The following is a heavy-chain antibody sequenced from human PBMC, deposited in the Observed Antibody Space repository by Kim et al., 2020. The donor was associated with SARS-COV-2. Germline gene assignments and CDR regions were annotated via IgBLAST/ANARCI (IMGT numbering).Heavy chain of an antibody. CDR2: ISGTGGAT. D-gene: IGHD6-13*01. CDR1: GFTFSSYA. Sequence: GGSLRLSCAASGFTFSSYAMSWVRQAPGKGLEWVSAISGTGGATYYGDSVKGRFSISRDNSKNTLYLQMNSLRAEDTAVYYCAKTTRNAWYVFDYWGQGTLVTVSS. J-gene: IGHJ4*02. V-gene: IGHV3-23*01. CDR3: AKTTRNAWYVFDY.